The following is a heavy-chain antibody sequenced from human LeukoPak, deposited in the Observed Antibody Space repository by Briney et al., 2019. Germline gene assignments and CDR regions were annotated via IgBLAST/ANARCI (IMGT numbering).Heavy chain of an antibody. CDR2: IYSDGST. CDR1: GFTVSNFY. CDR3: ARDTDDTSTRYFDL. J-gene: IGHJ4*02. D-gene: IGHD2-2*02. Sequence: GGSLRLSCAASGFTVSNFYMAWVRQAPGKGLEWVSVIYSDGSTYYADSVKGRFTISRDTSKNTVLLQMNSLRTEDTAVYFCARDTDDTSTRYFDLWGQGTLVTVSS. V-gene: IGHV3-66*02.